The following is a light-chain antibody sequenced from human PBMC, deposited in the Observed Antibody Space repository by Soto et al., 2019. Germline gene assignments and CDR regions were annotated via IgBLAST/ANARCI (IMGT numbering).Light chain of an antibody. CDR3: QQFGSSPPRIT. CDR1: QSVLYSSNNKNY. V-gene: IGKV4-1*01. CDR2: GPS. Sequence: DIVMTQSPDSLAVSLGERATINCKSSQSVLYSSNNKNYLAWYQQKPGQAPRLLIYGPSSRATGIPDRFSGSGSGTDFTLTISRLEPEDFAVYYCQQFGSSPPRITFGQGTRLEIK. J-gene: IGKJ5*01.